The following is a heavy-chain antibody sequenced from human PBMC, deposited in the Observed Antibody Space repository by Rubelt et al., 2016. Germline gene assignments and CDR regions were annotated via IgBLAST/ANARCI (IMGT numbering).Heavy chain of an antibody. V-gene: IGHV3-66*01. J-gene: IGHJ4*02. D-gene: IGHD2-2*01. CDR3: ARRGLNCISTGCYDSRPIYYFDD. CDR1: GFTVSSNY. Sequence: VQLVESGGGLVQPGGSLRLSCAASGFTVSSNYMSWVRQAPGKGLEWVSVIYSGGSTYYADSVKGRFTISRDNSKNTLYLQMNSLRAEDTAVYYCARRGLNCISTGCYDSRPIYYFDDWGQGTLVTVSS. CDR2: IYSGGST.